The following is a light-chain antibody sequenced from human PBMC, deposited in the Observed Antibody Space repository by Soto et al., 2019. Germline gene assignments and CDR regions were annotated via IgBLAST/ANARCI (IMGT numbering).Light chain of an antibody. Sequence: EIVLTQSPGTLSLSPGERATLACRASQSVRSSYLAWYQQKPGQAPRLLIYGASTRATGIPDRFSGSGSGTELNLTISRLEPEDFAVHYCQQYASSPRFTFGPGTKVDIK. CDR2: GAS. CDR3: QQYASSPRFT. CDR1: QSVRSSY. J-gene: IGKJ3*01. V-gene: IGKV3-20*01.